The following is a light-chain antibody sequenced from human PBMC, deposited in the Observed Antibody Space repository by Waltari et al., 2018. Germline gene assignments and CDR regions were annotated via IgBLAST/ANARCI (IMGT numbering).Light chain of an antibody. J-gene: IGLJ2*01. CDR1: SGHSSYT. CDR2: VNSDGSH. Sequence: QLVVTQSLSASASLGASVKLTCSLSSGHSSYTIAWHQKHPEKGPRDVMNVNSDGSHDEGDSNTDRFSGSSAGAERYLDMSSHQSEEEAGYKSQTWDSDTHVVVGGETELTVL. V-gene: IGLV4-69*01. CDR3: QTWDSDTHVV.